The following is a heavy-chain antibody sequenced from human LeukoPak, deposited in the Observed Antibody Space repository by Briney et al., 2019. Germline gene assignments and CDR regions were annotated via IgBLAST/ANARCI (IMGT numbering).Heavy chain of an antibody. CDR2: VDPEDGET. CDR1: GYTFTDYY. J-gene: IGHJ4*02. D-gene: IGHD5/OR15-5a*01. CDR3: AREYSVYDWGQFDY. V-gene: IGHV1-69-2*01. Sequence: ASVKVSCKVSGYTFTDYYMHWVQQAHGKGLEWMGLVDPEDGETIYAEKFQGRVTITADTSTDTAYMELSSLRSDDTAVYYCAREYSVYDWGQFDYWGPGTLVTVSS.